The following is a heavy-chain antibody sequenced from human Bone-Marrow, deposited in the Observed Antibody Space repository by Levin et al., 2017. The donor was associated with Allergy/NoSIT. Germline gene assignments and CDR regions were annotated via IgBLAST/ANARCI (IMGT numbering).Heavy chain of an antibody. CDR3: ATDGGCSHFD. D-gene: IGHD3-16*01. CDR1: GFTFSSAW. Sequence: PSGGSLRLSCVASGFTFSSAWMHWVRQVPGKGLVWVSHINNDGSTTTYADSVKGRFTISRDNARNTVFLQMNSLRAEDTAVYYCATDGGCSHFDWGQGTLVTVSS. V-gene: IGHV3-74*01. J-gene: IGHJ4*02. CDR2: INNDGSTT.